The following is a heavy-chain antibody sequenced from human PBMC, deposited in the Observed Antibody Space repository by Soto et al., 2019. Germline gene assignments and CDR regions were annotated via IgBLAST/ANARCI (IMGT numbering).Heavy chain of an antibody. CDR3: ARADCTNGVCYDFDY. CDR1: GGSISSYY. Sequence: SDTLSLTCTVSGGSISSYYWSWIRQPAGKGLEWIGRIYTSGSTNYNPSLKSRVTMSVDTSKNQFSLKLSSVTAADTAVYYCARADCTNGVCYDFDYWGQGTLVTVSS. V-gene: IGHV4-4*07. D-gene: IGHD2-8*01. CDR2: IYTSGST. J-gene: IGHJ4*02.